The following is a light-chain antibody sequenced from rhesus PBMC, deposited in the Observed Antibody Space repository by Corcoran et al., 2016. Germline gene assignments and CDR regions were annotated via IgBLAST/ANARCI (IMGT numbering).Light chain of an antibody. CDR2: KVT. CDR3: MQSTKEMYS. Sequence: DIVMTQTPLSLPVTPGEPASISCRSSQSLLHSNGNTYLDWYLQKPGQSPRLLLYKVTNRESGVPDRFSGNGSSTDFTLKISRVEPEDVGVYYCMQSTKEMYSFGQGTKVEIK. CDR1: QSLLHSNGNTY. J-gene: IGKJ2*01. V-gene: IGKV2S2*01.